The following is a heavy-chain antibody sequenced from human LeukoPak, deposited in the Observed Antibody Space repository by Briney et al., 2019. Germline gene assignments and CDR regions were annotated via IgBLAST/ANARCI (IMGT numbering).Heavy chain of an antibody. CDR2: ISSSGSTI. J-gene: IGHJ4*02. D-gene: IGHD1-26*01. V-gene: IGHV3-48*03. CDR3: ARVWSAYGSSLLGRYYAFRFFDY. Sequence: GGSLRLSCAASGFTFSSYEMNWVRQAPGKGLEWVSYISSSGSTIYYADSVKGRFTISRDNAKNSLYLQMNSLRAEDTAVYYCARVWSAYGSSLLGRYYAFRFFDYWGQGTLVTVSS. CDR1: GFTFSSYE.